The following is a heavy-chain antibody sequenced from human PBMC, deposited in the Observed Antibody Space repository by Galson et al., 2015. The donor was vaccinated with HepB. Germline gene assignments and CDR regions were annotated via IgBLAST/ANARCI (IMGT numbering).Heavy chain of an antibody. CDR2: IKQDGSEK. J-gene: IGHJ4*02. CDR3: ARAGQQLFRYRGDY. D-gene: IGHD6-13*01. V-gene: IGHV3-7*03. CDR1: GFTFSSYW. Sequence: SLRLSCAASGFTFSSYWMSWVRQAPGKGLEWVANIKQDGSEKYYVDSVKGRFTISRDNAKNSLYLQMNSLRAEDTAVYYCARAGQQLFRYRGDYWGQGTLVTVSS.